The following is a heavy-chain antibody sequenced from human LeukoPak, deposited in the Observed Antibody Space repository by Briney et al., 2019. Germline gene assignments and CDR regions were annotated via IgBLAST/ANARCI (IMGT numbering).Heavy chain of an antibody. CDR3: ARDSPDRNYYYYYYMDV. CDR1: GYTFTGCY. J-gene: IGHJ6*03. V-gene: IGHV1-2*02. D-gene: IGHD1-14*01. CDR2: INLNSGGT. Sequence: ASVKVSCKASGYTFTGCYMHWVRQPPGQGIGWMGWINLNSGGTNYAQKFQGRVTMTRDTSISTAYMELSRLRSDDTAVYYCARDSPDRNYYYYYYMDVWGKGTTVTVSS.